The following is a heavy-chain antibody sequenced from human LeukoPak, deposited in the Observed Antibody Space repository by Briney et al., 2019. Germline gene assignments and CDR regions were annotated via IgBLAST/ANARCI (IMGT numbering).Heavy chain of an antibody. CDR3: TVAATVIRFDP. Sequence: GGSLRLSCAASGFTFSGSAMHWVRQASGKGLEWVGRIRSRANSYATAYAASVKGRFTISRDDSKNTAYLQMNSLKTEDTAVYYCTVAATVIRFDPWGQGTLVTVSS. D-gene: IGHD4-17*01. CDR2: IRSRANSYAT. CDR1: GFTFSGSA. V-gene: IGHV3-73*01. J-gene: IGHJ5*02.